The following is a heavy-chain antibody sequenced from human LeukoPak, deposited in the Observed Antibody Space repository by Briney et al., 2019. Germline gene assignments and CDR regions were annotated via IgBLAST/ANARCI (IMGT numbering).Heavy chain of an antibody. D-gene: IGHD2-21*02. CDR1: GGSISSYY. Sequence: SETLSLACTVSGGSISSYYWSWIRQPPGKGLEWIGYIYYSGSTNYNPSLKSRVTISVDTSKNQFSLKLSSVTAADTAVHYCARALVTADWYFDLWGRGTLVTVSS. J-gene: IGHJ2*01. CDR2: IYYSGST. CDR3: ARALVTADWYFDL. V-gene: IGHV4-59*01.